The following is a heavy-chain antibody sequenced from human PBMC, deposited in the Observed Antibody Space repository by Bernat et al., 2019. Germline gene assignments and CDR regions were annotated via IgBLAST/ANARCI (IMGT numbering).Heavy chain of an antibody. Sequence: QVQLVESGGGVVQPGRSLRLSCAASGFTFSSYAMHWVRQAPCKGLEWVAVISYDGSNKYYADSVKGRFTISRDNSKNTLYLQMNSLRAEDTAVYYCARVLLEWLSTAIDYWGQGTLVTVSS. D-gene: IGHD3-3*01. V-gene: IGHV3-30*01. CDR3: ARVLLEWLSTAIDY. CDR1: GFTFSSYA. CDR2: ISYDGSNK. J-gene: IGHJ4*02.